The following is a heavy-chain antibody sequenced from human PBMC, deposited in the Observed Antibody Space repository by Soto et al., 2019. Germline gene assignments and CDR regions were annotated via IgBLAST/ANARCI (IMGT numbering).Heavy chain of an antibody. CDR3: STWRRNGWYTGFF. CDR1: EYTFTDYD. CDR2: MNPNSGRT. J-gene: IGHJ4*02. Sequence: QVQLVQSGAELKSPGASVKVSCKASEYTFTDYDINWVRQAPGQGLEWVGRMNPNSGRTDYAQKFQARVTMTRDTSISTAYLELSSLGYEDTAVYYCSTWRRNGWYTGFFWGQGTLVTVAS. D-gene: IGHD6-19*01. V-gene: IGHV1-8*01.